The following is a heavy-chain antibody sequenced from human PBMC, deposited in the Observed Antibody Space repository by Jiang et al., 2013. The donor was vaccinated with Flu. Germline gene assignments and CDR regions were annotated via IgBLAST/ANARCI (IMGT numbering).Heavy chain of an antibody. D-gene: IGHD5-18*01. J-gene: IGHJ6*02. V-gene: IGHV1-69*01. CDR3: ARGARDTGSDYYGMDV. CDR1: GGTFRNYP. Sequence: SGAEVKKPGSSVKVSCKAPGGTFRNYPVSWVRQAPGQGLEWMGGIVPPIGTANYAQRFQGRLTIIADESTSAVYMDLSSLRSDDTAVYYCARGARDTGSDYYGMDVWGQGTTVTVSS. CDR2: IVPPIGTA.